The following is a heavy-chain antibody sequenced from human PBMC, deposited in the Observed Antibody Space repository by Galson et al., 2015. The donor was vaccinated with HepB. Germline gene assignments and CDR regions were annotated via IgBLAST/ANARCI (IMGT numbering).Heavy chain of an antibody. CDR3: TKDRGDSCSWYHSFDY. J-gene: IGHJ4*02. D-gene: IGHD6-13*01. CDR1: GFSFDHYT. V-gene: IGHV3-43*01. CDR2: ITSDGGSR. Sequence: SLRLSCAASGFSFDHYTMHWVRQVPGKGLEWVSLITSDGGSRYFADSVRGRFTISRDNSKNSLFLQMNSLKLEDTAFYYCTKDRGDSCSWYHSFDYWGQGTLVTVSS.